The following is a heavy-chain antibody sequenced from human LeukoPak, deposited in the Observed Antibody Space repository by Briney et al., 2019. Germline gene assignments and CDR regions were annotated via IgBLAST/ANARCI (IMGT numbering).Heavy chain of an antibody. CDR2: IYTSGST. J-gene: IGHJ3*02. V-gene: IGHV4-4*09. CDR1: GGSISSYY. Sequence: KPSETLSLTCTVPGGSISSYYWSWIRQPPGKGLEWIGYIYTSGSTNYNPSLKSRVTISVDTSKNQFSLKLSSVTAADTAVYYCASIAAAGTDAFDIWGQGTMVTVSS. CDR3: ASIAAAGTDAFDI. D-gene: IGHD6-13*01.